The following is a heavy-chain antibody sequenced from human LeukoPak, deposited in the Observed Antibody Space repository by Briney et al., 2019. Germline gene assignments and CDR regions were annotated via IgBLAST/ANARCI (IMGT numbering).Heavy chain of an antibody. D-gene: IGHD2-2*01. CDR1: GFTFSSYA. CDR2: ISGSGGST. J-gene: IGHJ4*02. CDR3: AKNAYYIVVVPAALDY. V-gene: IGHV3-23*01. Sequence: GGSLRLSCAASGFTFSSYAMSWVRQAPGKGLEWVSAISGSGGSTYYADSVKGRFTISRDNSKNTLYLQMNSLRAEDTAVYYCAKNAYYIVVVPAALDYWGQGTLVTVSS.